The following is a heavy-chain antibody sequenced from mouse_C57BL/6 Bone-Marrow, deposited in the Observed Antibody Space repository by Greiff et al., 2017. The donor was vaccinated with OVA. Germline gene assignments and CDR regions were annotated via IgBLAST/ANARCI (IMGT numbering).Heavy chain of an antibody. CDR3: ARRDYYGSPLAY. CDR2: IYPGSGST. J-gene: IGHJ3*01. D-gene: IGHD1-1*01. V-gene: IGHV1-55*01. CDR1: GYTFTSYW. Sequence: VQLQQPGAELVKPGASVKMSCKASGYTFTSYWITWVKQTPGQGLEWIGDIYPGSGSTTYNEKFKSKATLTVATSSSTAYMQLSSLTSEDSAVYYCARRDYYGSPLAYWGQGTLVTVSA.